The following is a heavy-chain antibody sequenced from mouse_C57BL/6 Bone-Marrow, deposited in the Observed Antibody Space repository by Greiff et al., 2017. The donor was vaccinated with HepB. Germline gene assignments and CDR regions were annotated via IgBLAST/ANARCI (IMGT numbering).Heavy chain of an antibody. CDR1: GFSLTSYG. V-gene: IGHV2-5*01. CDR2: IGRGGST. CDR3: AKNGIVYYSKWGLVMDY. J-gene: IGHJ4*01. D-gene: IGHD2-5*01. Sequence: VQLQQSGPGLVQPSQSLSITCTVSGFSLTSYGVHWVRQSPGKGLEWLGVIGRGGSTDYNAAFMSRLSITKENSKSQVFFKMNSLQADDTAIYDCAKNGIVYYSKWGLVMDYCGQGTSVTVSS.